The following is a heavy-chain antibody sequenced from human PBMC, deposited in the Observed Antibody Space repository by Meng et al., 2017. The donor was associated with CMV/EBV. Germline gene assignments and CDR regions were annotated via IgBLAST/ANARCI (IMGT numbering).Heavy chain of an antibody. CDR3: ARDYYDSSGYYDY. V-gene: IGHV3-48*04. D-gene: IGHD3-22*01. J-gene: IGHJ4*02. CDR1: GFTFSSYS. CDR2: ISSSSSTI. Sequence: GKSRRISGAASGFTFSSYSMNWVRQAPGKGLEWVSYISSSSSTIYYADSVKGRFTISRDNAKNSLYLQMNSLRAEDTAVYYCARDYYDSSGYYDYWGQGTLVTVSS.